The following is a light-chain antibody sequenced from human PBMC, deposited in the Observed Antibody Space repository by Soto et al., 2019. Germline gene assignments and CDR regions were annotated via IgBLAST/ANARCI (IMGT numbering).Light chain of an antibody. CDR1: NIGTKS. CDR2: DDG. CDR3: QVWESSSDHVV. Sequence: SYELTQPPSVSMAPGQTAKITCGGNNIGTKSVHWYQQKPGQAPVLVVYDDGDRPSGIPERFSGSNSGNTATLTISRVEGGDEADYYCQVWESSSDHVVFGRGTKLTVL. V-gene: IGLV3-21*02. J-gene: IGLJ2*01.